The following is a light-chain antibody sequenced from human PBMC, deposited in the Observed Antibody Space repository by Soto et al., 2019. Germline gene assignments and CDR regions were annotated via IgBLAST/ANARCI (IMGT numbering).Light chain of an antibody. CDR2: DAS. CDR3: QQYNSPLPLT. V-gene: IGKV1-5*01. Sequence: DIQMTKSPSTLSASVGDRVTITCRASQSISSWLAWYQQKPGKAPKLLIYDASSLESGVPSRFSGSGSGTEFTLTISSLQPDDFATYYCQQYNSPLPLTFGGGTKVEIK. CDR1: QSISSW. J-gene: IGKJ4*01.